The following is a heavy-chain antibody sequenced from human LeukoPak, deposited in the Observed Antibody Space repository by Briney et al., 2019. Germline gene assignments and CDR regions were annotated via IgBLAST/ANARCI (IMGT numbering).Heavy chain of an antibody. CDR2: INHSGST. Sequence: PSETLSLTCAVYGGSFSGYYWSWIRQPPGKGLEWIGEINHSGSTNYNPSLKSRVTISVDTSKNQFSLKLSSVTAADTAVYYCARRAYCGDDCFPFDNWGQGTPVTVSS. D-gene: IGHD2-21*02. CDR3: ARRAYCGDDCFPFDN. V-gene: IGHV4-34*01. CDR1: GGSFSGYY. J-gene: IGHJ4*02.